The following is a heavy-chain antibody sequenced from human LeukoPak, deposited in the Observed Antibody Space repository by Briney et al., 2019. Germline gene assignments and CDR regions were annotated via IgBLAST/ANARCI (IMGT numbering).Heavy chain of an antibody. CDR3: ARLTQLARGRY. CDR1: GFTFSSHW. CDR2: IKEDGSDK. J-gene: IGHJ4*02. V-gene: IGHV3-7*03. D-gene: IGHD6-6*01. Sequence: GGSLRLSCAASGFTFSSHWMSWVRQAPGKGLEWVANIKEDGSDKYYVDSVKGRFTVSRDNAENSLYLQMSSLRAEDTAVYYCARLTQLARGRYWGQGTLVTVSS.